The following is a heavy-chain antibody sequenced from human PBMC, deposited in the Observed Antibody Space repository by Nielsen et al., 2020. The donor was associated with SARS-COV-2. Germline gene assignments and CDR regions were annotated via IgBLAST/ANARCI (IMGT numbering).Heavy chain of an antibody. Sequence: GGSLRLSCAASGFTFSSYGMHWVRQAPGKGLEWVAVISYDGSNKYYADSVKGRFTISRDNSKNTLYLQMNSLRAEDTAVYYCAKDMITCGGVIAQYPDYWGQGTLVTVSS. D-gene: IGHD3-16*02. CDR1: GFTFSSYG. CDR2: ISYDGSNK. CDR3: AKDMITCGGVIAQYPDY. J-gene: IGHJ4*02. V-gene: IGHV3-30*18.